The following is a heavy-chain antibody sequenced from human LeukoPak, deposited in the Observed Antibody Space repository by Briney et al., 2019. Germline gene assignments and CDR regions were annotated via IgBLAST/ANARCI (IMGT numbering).Heavy chain of an antibody. Sequence: GGSLRLSCAASGFTFSSYWMSWVRQAPGKGLEWVANIKQDGSEKYYVDSVKGRFTISRDNAKNSLYLQMNSLRADDTAVYYCARDPYSSSWYLDYYYYGMDVWGQGTTVTVSS. J-gene: IGHJ6*02. CDR3: ARDPYSSSWYLDYYYYGMDV. V-gene: IGHV3-7*01. CDR1: GFTFSSYW. CDR2: IKQDGSEK. D-gene: IGHD6-13*01.